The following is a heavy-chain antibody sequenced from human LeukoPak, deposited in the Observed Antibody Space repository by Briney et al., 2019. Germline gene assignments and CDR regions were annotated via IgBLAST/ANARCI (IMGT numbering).Heavy chain of an antibody. V-gene: IGHV3-30*18. J-gene: IGHJ4*02. CDR3: AKSLSFGSWYYFDY. CDR2: ISYDGSNK. D-gene: IGHD6-13*01. CDR1: GFTFSSYG. Sequence: GGSLRLSCAASGFTFSSYGRHWVRQAPGKGLEWVAVISYDGSNKYYADSVKGRFTISRDNSKNTLYLQMNSLRAEDTAVYYCAKSLSFGSWYYFDYWGQGTLVTVSS.